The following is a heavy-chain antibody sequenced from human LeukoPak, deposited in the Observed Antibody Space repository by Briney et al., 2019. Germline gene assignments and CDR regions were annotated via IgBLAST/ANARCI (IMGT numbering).Heavy chain of an antibody. CDR1: GGSFSGYY. CDR3: ARVRPYYYDSSGLSSSYYFDY. CDR2: INHSGST. Sequence: PSETLSLTCAVYGGSFSGYYWSWIRQPPGKGLEWIGEINHSGSTNYNPSLKSRVTISVDTSKNQFSLKLSSVTAADTAVYYCARVRPYYYDSSGLSSSYYFDYWGQGTLVTVSS. V-gene: IGHV4-34*01. J-gene: IGHJ4*02. D-gene: IGHD3-22*01.